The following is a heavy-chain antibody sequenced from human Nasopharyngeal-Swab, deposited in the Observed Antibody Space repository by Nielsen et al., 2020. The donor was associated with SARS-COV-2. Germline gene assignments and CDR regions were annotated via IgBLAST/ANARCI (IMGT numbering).Heavy chain of an antibody. Sequence: GSLRLSCTVSGGSISSYYWSWIRQPPGKGLEWIGYIYYSGSTNYNPSLKSRVTISVDTSKNQFSLKLSSVTAADTAVYYCARGTIRGYYYYYVNVWGKGTTVTVSS. CDR2: IYYSGST. CDR3: ARGTIRGYYYYYVNV. D-gene: IGHD3-9*01. CDR1: GGSISSYY. J-gene: IGHJ6*03. V-gene: IGHV4-59*01.